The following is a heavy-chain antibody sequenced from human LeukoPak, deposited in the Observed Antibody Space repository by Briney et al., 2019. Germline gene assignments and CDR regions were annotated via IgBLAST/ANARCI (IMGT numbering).Heavy chain of an antibody. CDR3: AKGKRYPDY. CDR1: GFTVSSIY. CDR2: LNLDGSDK. J-gene: IGHJ4*02. Sequence: GGSLRLSCAASGFTVSSIYMNWVRQAPGKGLGWVASLNLDGSDKYYVDSVKGRFTISRDNAKNSLYLQMDSLRVEDTAVYYCAKGKRYPDYWGQGTLVTVSS. D-gene: IGHD1-1*01. V-gene: IGHV3-7*03.